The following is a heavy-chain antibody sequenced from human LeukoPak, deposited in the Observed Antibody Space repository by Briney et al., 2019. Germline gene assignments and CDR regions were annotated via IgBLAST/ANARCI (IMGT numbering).Heavy chain of an antibody. J-gene: IGHJ4*02. CDR2: IDYTGRT. Sequence: KASETLSLTCSVSGGSIGSGSSYWGWIRQPPGKALEWIGSIDYTGRTYNNPFLKSRVAVSVDTSKNQFSLKLASVTAADTAIYYCARNPGYGLPGLAYWGQGTLVTVSS. CDR1: GGSIGSGSSY. D-gene: IGHD3/OR15-3a*01. CDR3: ARNPGYGLPGLAY. V-gene: IGHV4-39*01.